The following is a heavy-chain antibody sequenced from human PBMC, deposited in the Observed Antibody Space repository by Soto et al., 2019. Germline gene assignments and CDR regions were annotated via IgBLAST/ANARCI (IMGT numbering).Heavy chain of an antibody. J-gene: IGHJ6*02. V-gene: IGHV5-51*01. CDR2: IYPGDSDT. Sequence: GESLKISCKGSGYSFTSYWIGWVRQMPVKGLEWMGLIYPGDSDTRYSPSFQGQVTISADKSITTAYLQWGSLRASDTAIYYCALFLRSGYSPDRMDVWRQGTTVPGSS. CDR3: ALFLRSGYSPDRMDV. D-gene: IGHD2-15*01. CDR1: GYSFTSYW.